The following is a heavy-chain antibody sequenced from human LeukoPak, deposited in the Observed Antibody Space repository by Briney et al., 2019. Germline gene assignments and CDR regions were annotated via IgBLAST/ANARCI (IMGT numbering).Heavy chain of an antibody. D-gene: IGHD3-22*01. J-gene: IGHJ4*02. CDR2: ISSSGSTI. V-gene: IGHV3-48*03. Sequence: QLVESGGGLVQPGGSLRLSCAASGFTFSSYEMNWVRQAPGKGLEWVSYISSSGSTIYYADSVKGRFTISRDNAKNSLYLQMNSLRAEDTAVYYCARTYYYDSSGYHWGDFDYWGQGTLVTVSS. CDR1: GFTFSSYE. CDR3: ARTYYYDSSGYHWGDFDY.